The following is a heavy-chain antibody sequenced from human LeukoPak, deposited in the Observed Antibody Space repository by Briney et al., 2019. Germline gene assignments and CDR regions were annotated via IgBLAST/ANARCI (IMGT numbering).Heavy chain of an antibody. CDR2: TRQDGSEK. CDR3: AGELAGNYYGPGSSFDY. V-gene: IGHV3-7*01. Sequence: GGSLRLSCAASGFTFSNYWMSWVRQAPGKGLEWVANTRQDGSEKYYVDSVKGRFTISRDNAKNSLYLQMNSLRAEDTAVYYCAGELAGNYYGPGSSFDYWGQGTLVTVPS. J-gene: IGHJ4*02. D-gene: IGHD3-10*01. CDR1: GFTFSNYW.